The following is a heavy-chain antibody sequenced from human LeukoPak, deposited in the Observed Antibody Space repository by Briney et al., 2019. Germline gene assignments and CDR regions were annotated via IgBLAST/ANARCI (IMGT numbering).Heavy chain of an antibody. CDR1: GFTFDDYA. D-gene: IGHD3-3*01. J-gene: IGHJ6*03. CDR3: AKDFSQSITIFGVVYGMDV. CDR2: ISGDGGST. Sequence: GGSLRLSCAASGFTFDDYAMHWVRQAPGKGLEWVSLISGDGGSTYYADSVKGRFTISRDNSKNSLYLQMNSLRTEDTALYYCAKDFSQSITIFGVVYGMDVCGKGTTVTVSS. V-gene: IGHV3-43*02.